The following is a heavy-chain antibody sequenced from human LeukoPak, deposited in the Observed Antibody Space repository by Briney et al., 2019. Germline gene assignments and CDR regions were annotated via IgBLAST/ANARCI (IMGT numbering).Heavy chain of an antibody. CDR3: ASVYCSSTSCYSSRYYYYVDV. D-gene: IGHD2-2*01. J-gene: IGHJ6*03. Sequence: ASVKVSCKASGGTFSSYAISWVRQAPGQGLEWMGGIIPIFGTANYAQKFQGRVTITADESTSTAYMELSSLRSEDTAVYYCASVYCSSTSCYSSRYYYYVDVWGKGTTVTVSS. CDR2: IIPIFGTA. CDR1: GGTFSSYA. V-gene: IGHV1-69*13.